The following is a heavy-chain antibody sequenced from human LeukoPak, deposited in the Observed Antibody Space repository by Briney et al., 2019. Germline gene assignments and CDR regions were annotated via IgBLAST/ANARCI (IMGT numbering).Heavy chain of an antibody. CDR3: ARGNSWYGYFDY. D-gene: IGHD6-13*01. J-gene: IGHJ4*02. CDR2: INHSGST. CDR1: GGSFSGYY. Sequence: PSETLSLTCAVYGGSFSGYYWSWIRQPPGKGLEWIGEINHSGSTNYNPSLKSRVTISVDTSKNQFSLKLSSVTAADTAVYYCARGNSWYGYFDYWGQGTLVTVSS. V-gene: IGHV4-34*01.